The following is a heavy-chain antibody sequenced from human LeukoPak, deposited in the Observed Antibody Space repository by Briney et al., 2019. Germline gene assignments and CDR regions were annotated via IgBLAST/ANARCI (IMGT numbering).Heavy chain of an antibody. D-gene: IGHD3-9*01. CDR3: ARYDISTYERRAFDY. CDR2: ITGNSDNI. Sequence: GGSLRLSCAASGFTFSNFAMVWVRQAPGQGREWFSVITGNSDNIYYSDSVKGRFTVSRDNSKNILYMQMNSLGVEDTAVYYCARYDISTYERRAFDYWGQGTLVAVSS. V-gene: IGHV3-23*01. J-gene: IGHJ4*02. CDR1: GFTFSNFA.